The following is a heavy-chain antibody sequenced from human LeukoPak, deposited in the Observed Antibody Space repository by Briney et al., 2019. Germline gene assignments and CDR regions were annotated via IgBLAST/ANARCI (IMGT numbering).Heavy chain of an antibody. Sequence: PGGSLRLSCAASGISFRNYAMSWVRQAPARGPEWVSSLRGNDETFYADSVKGRFTISRDNAKSSLYLQMNSLRAEDTALYYCAKGKLWQSFDYWGQGTLVTVSS. CDR3: AKGKLWQSFDY. CDR2: LRGNDET. CDR1: GISFRNYA. J-gene: IGHJ4*02. D-gene: IGHD5-18*01. V-gene: IGHV3-23*01.